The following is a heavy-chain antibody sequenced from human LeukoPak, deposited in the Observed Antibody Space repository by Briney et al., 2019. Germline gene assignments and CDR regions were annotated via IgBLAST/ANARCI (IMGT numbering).Heavy chain of an antibody. CDR2: IYYSGST. Sequence: SETLSLTCTVSGGSISSGDYYWSWIRQPPGKGLEWIGYIYYSGSTYYNPSLKSRVTISVDTSKNQFSLKLSSVTAADTAVYYCANGEQYYDILTGYYNYYGMDVWGQGTTVTVSS. J-gene: IGHJ6*02. CDR3: ANGEQYYDILTGYYNYYGMDV. V-gene: IGHV4-30-4*01. CDR1: GGSISSGDYY. D-gene: IGHD3-9*01.